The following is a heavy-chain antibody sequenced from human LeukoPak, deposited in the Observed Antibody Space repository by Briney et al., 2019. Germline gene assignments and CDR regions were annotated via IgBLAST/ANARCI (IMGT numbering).Heavy chain of an antibody. Sequence: SETLSLTCTVSGGSVSSYYWSWIRQPAGKGLEWIGRIYTSGSTNYNPSLKSRVTMSVDTSKTQFSLKLSSVTAADTAVYYCARVALAGAFDIWGQGTMVTVSS. CDR3: ARVALAGAFDI. D-gene: IGHD6-19*01. V-gene: IGHV4-4*07. CDR2: IYTSGST. CDR1: GGSVSSYY. J-gene: IGHJ3*02.